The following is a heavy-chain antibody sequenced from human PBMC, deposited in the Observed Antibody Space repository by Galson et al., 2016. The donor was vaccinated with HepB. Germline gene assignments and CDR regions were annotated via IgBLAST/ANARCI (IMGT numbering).Heavy chain of an antibody. Sequence: SLRLSCAASGFIFSTHDMHWVRQVTGKGLEWVSGIETAGDTYYADSVKGRFTISRENGKNSVYLQMNSLSAGDTAVYYCARGKSLWTMPWSYGLDVWGKGTTVTVSS. CDR3: ARGKSLWTMPWSYGLDV. D-gene: IGHD2-2*01. V-gene: IGHV3-13*01. CDR2: IETAGDT. J-gene: IGHJ6*04. CDR1: GFIFSTHD.